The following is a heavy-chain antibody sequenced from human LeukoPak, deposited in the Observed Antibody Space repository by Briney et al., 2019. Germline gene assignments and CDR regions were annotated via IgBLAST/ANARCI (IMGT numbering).Heavy chain of an antibody. CDR3: ARESASYYYDSSGYYP. D-gene: IGHD3-22*01. CDR1: GYSFTSYW. Sequence: GESLKISCKGSGYSFTSYWIGWVRQMPGKGLEWMGIIYPGDSDTRYSPSFQGQVTISADKSISTAYLQWSSLKASDTAMYYCARESASYYYDSSGYYPWGQGTMVTVSS. V-gene: IGHV5-51*01. CDR2: IYPGDSDT. J-gene: IGHJ3*01.